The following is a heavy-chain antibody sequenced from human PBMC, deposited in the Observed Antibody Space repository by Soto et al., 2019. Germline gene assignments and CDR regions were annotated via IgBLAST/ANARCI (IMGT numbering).Heavy chain of an antibody. CDR1: GFSLSTSAVG. J-gene: IGHJ4*01. CDR3: AQRSNIPGWGLFDN. D-gene: IGHD2-21*02. V-gene: IGHV2-5*02. CDR2: IYWDDDK. Sequence: SGPTLVNPTQTLTLSCTFSGFSLSTSAVGVGWIRQPPGKALEWLALIYWDDDKRYSPSLKSRLTITKDTSKNQVVLIMTNMVPMVTATYSCAQRSNIPGWGLFDNWGHGTLVPVSS.